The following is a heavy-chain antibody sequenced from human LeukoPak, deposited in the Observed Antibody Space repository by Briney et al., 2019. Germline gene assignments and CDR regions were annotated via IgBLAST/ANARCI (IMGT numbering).Heavy chain of an antibody. V-gene: IGHV4-59*08. CDR2: IYYSGST. J-gene: IGHJ3*02. CDR3: ARGPYSYDSSGAFDI. CDR1: GGSISSYY. D-gene: IGHD3-22*01. Sequence: SETLSLTCTVSGGSISSYYWSWIRQPPGEGLEWVGNIYYSGSTNYNPSLKSRVTISVDTSKNQFSLKLSSVTAADTAVYFCARGPYSYDSSGAFDIWGQGTMVTVSS.